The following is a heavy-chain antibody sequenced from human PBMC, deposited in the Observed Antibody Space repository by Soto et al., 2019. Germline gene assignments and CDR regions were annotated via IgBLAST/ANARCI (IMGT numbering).Heavy chain of an antibody. CDR3: ARDGTYNWV. V-gene: IGHV3-66*01. Sequence: EVQLVESGGGLVQPGGSLRLSCAASGFTVSNNYMRWVRQAPGKGLEWVSLIYSGGATYYADSVKGRFTISRDNSKNTLYLQMNSLRPEDTAVYYCARDGTYNWVGGQGILVTVSS. D-gene: IGHD1-1*01. CDR1: GFTVSNNY. CDR2: IYSGGAT. J-gene: IGHJ4*02.